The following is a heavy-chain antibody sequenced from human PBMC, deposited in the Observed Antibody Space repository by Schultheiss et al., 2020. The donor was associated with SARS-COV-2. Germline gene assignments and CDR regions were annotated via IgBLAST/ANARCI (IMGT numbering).Heavy chain of an antibody. CDR1: GFTFSSYA. Sequence: GESLKISCAASGFTFSSYAMHWVRQAPGKGLEWVAVISYDGSNKYYADSVKGRFTISRDNSKNTLYLQMNSLRAEDTAVYYCVRVKQLWLRRDAFDIWGQGTMVTVSS. V-gene: IGHV3-30-3*01. J-gene: IGHJ3*02. CDR2: ISYDGSNK. D-gene: IGHD5-18*01. CDR3: VRVKQLWLRRDAFDI.